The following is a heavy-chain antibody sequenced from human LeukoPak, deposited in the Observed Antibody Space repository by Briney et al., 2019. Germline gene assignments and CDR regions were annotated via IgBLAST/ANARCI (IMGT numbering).Heavy chain of an antibody. V-gene: IGHV1-2*02. CDR2: INPNSGGT. D-gene: IGHD3-22*01. Sequence: GASVKVSCKASGYTFTGYYMHWVRQAPGQGLEWMGWINPNSGGTNSAQNLQGRVTMTTDTSTSTAYMELRSLRSDDTAVYYCARGGPYYYDSSPYYFHYWGQGTLVTVSS. CDR1: GYTFTGYY. J-gene: IGHJ4*02. CDR3: ARGGPYYYDSSPYYFHY.